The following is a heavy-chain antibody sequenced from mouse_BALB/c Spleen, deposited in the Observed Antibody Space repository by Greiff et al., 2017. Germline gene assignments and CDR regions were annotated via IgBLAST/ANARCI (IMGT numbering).Heavy chain of an antibody. V-gene: IGHV1S29*02. CDR3: ARDGYGPYAMDY. J-gene: IGHJ4*01. Sequence: EVQVVESGPELVKPGASVKISCKASGYTFTDYNMHWVKQSHGKSLEWIGYIYPYNGGTGYNQKFKSKATLTVDNSSSTAYMELRSLTSEDSAVYYCARDGYGPYAMDYWGQGTSVTVSS. CDR1: GYTFTDYN. CDR2: IYPYNGGT. D-gene: IGHD2-2*01.